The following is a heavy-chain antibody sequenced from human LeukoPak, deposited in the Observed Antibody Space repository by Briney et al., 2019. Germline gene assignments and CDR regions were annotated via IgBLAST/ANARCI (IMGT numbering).Heavy chain of an antibody. CDR3: AKVVCYGSGSYLDY. Sequence: SETLSLTCTVSGGSISNYFWTWIRQPPGKGLEWIGFISYSGSTNCSPSLKSRVTISVDPSKNQFSLRLSSVAAADTAVYYCAKVVCYGSGSYLDYWGQGTLVTVSS. CDR1: GGSISNYF. J-gene: IGHJ4*02. V-gene: IGHV4-59*01. CDR2: ISYSGST. D-gene: IGHD3-10*01.